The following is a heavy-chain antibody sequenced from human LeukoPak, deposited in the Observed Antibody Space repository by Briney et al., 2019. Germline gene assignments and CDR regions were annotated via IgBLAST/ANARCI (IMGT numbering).Heavy chain of an antibody. CDR2: LRSKANSYAT. D-gene: IGHD6-13*01. J-gene: IGHJ6*03. V-gene: IGHV3-73*01. CDR1: GFNFSGSA. CDR3: TRQGSSWYRYYYYMDV. Sequence: PGGSVRLSCAACGFNFSGSAMLGVRPASGGGREGGGRLRSKANSYATAYAASVKGRFTISRDDSKNTAYLQMNSLKTEDTAVYYCTRQGSSWYRYYYYMDVWGKGTTVTVSS.